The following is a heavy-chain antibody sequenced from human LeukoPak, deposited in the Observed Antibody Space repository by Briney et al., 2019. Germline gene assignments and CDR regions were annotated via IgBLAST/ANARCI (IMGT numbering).Heavy chain of an antibody. J-gene: IGHJ5*02. Sequence: SETLSLTCAVYGGSFSGYYWSWIRQPPGKGLEWIGEINHSGSTNYNPSLKSRVTISVDTSKNQFSLKLGSVTAADTAVYYCARGGGYCSSTSCYNWFDPWGQGTLVTVSS. V-gene: IGHV4-34*01. CDR1: GGSFSGYY. CDR2: INHSGST. D-gene: IGHD2-2*01. CDR3: ARGGGYCSSTSCYNWFDP.